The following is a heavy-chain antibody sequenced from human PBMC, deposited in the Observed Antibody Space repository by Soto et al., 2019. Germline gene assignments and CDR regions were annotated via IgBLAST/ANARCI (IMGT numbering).Heavy chain of an antibody. V-gene: IGHV3-33*01. CDR3: ARWGNNKKLDY. D-gene: IGHD3-16*01. Sequence: QVQLEQSGGGVVQPGRSLRLSCAASGFTFSSNGMHWVRQAPGKGLEWVAVIWYDGSNKYYADSVEGRFTISRDNSKNTLYLQMNTLRAEVTAVYYCARWGNNKKLDYWGQGTLVTVSS. J-gene: IGHJ4*02. CDR2: IWYDGSNK. CDR1: GFTFSSNG.